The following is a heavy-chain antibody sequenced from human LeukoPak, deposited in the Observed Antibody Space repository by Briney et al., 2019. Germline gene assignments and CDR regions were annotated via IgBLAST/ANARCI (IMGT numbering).Heavy chain of an antibody. Sequence: QAGGSLRLSCEVSGFTFDNNDMHWVRQTTGKGLEWVSAIGSAGYTYYADSVRGRFTITRDNAKQSLYLQVNSLRVEDTAVYHCVRQPDSARYGFDYWGRGTQVTVSS. CDR1: GFTFDNND. CDR2: IGSAGYT. CDR3: VRQPDSARYGFDY. V-gene: IGHV3-13*01. J-gene: IGHJ4*02. D-gene: IGHD1-14*01.